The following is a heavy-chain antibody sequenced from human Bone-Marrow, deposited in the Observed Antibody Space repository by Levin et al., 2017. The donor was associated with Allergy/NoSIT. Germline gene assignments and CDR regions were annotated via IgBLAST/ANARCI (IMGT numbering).Heavy chain of an antibody. V-gene: IGHV3-72*01. Sequence: GGSLRLSCAASGFTFSDHFMDWVRQAPGKGLEWVGRIRKKGDRYSTEYAASVKGRFTISRDDSKKSLYVQLNSLKTEDTAVYYWVRATTDYYYDYWGQGTLVTVSS. D-gene: IGHD2/OR15-2a*01. CDR1: GFTFSDHF. CDR2: IRKKGDRYST. J-gene: IGHJ4*02. CDR3: VRATTDYYYDY.